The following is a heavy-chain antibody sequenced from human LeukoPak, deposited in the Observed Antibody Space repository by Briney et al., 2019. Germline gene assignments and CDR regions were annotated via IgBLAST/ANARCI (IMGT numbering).Heavy chain of an antibody. J-gene: IGHJ6*03. CDR1: GYSFTSYW. CDR2: IYPGDSDT. Sequence: GESLKISCKGSGYSFTSYWIGCVRQMPGKGLEWMGIIYPGDSDTRYSPSFQGQVTISADKSISTAYLQWSSLKASDTAMYYCARLSSGYSYGCYYYYYMDVWGKGTTVTVSS. CDR3: ARLSSGYSYGCYYYYYMDV. V-gene: IGHV5-51*01. D-gene: IGHD5-18*01.